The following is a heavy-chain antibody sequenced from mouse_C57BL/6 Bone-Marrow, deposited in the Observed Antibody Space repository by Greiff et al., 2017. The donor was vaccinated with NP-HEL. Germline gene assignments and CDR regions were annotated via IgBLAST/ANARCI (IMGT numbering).Heavy chain of an antibody. J-gene: IGHJ2*01. CDR2: IDPNSGGT. D-gene: IGHD1-1*01. CDR3: ARYYYGRSSFDY. Sequence: QVHVKQPGAELVKPGASVKLSCKASGYTFTSYLMHWVKQRPGRGLEWIGRIDPNSGGTKYNEKFKSKATLTVDKPSSKAYMKLNSLTSEDSADYYCARYYYGRSSFDYWGQGTALTVSS. V-gene: IGHV1-72*01. CDR1: GYTFTSYL.